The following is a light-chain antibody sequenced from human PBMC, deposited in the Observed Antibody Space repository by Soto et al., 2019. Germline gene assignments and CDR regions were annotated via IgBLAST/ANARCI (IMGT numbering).Light chain of an antibody. J-gene: IGKJ4*01. V-gene: IGKV3-20*01. CDR2: SAF. Sequence: EIVLTQSPGTLSLSPGERATLSCRASQNIDGNFLVWHQQKPGQAPRLLINSAFTRGTGIPDRFTGSGSGTDFTLTISRLEPEDFAVYSGQQYGASPFTFGGANKVEIK. CDR3: QQYGASPFT. CDR1: QNIDGNF.